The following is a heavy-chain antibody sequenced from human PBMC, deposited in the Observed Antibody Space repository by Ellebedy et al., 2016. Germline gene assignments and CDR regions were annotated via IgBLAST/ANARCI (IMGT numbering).Heavy chain of an antibody. V-gene: IGHV4-34*01. Sequence: SETLSLTXAVYGGSFSGYYWSWIRQPPGKGLEWIGEINHSGSTNYNPSLKSRVTISVDTSKNQFSLKLSSVTAADTAVYYCASGPHRYSYGLRVPYWGQGTLVTVSS. CDR3: ASGPHRYSYGLRVPY. CDR1: GGSFSGYY. CDR2: INHSGST. D-gene: IGHD5-18*01. J-gene: IGHJ4*02.